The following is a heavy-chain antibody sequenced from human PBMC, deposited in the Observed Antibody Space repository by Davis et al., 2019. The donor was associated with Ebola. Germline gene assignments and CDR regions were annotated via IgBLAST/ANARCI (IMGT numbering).Heavy chain of an antibody. CDR2: VNAGGTA. V-gene: IGHV4-61*01. Sequence: SETLSLTCTVSGGSVSSGSYRWTWIRQPPGKGLEWIGNVNAGGTAHYNPSLKSRVAISIDGSKRQISLRLTSVTAADTAMYYCARTEYTSTYPDVWGQGSLVTVAS. CDR1: GGSVSSGSYR. CDR3: ARTEYTSTYPDV. D-gene: IGHD2-2*01. J-gene: IGHJ4*02.